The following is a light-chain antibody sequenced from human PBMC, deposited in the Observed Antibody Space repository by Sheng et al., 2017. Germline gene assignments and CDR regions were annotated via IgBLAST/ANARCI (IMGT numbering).Light chain of an antibody. CDR2: YDD. V-gene: IGLV1-36*01. CDR1: NSNIGKNA. Sequence: QSVLTQSPSVSEAPQQRVTISCSGTNSNIGKNAVNWYQHVPGKPPKLLIYYDDLLRSGVSDRFSASKSGTSASLAISGLQSDDEADYYCAAWDDILNGWVFGGGTKLTVL. CDR3: AAWDDILNGWV. J-gene: IGLJ3*02.